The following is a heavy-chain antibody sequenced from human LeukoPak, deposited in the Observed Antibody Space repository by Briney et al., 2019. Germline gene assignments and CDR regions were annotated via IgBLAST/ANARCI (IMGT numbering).Heavy chain of an antibody. CDR2: ISGSGGST. CDR3: ALTPLEYYGSGSYYNGFFDY. V-gene: IGHV3-23*01. D-gene: IGHD3-10*01. CDR1: GFTFSSYA. Sequence: RPGGSLRLSCAASGFTFSSYAMSWVRQAPGKGLEWVSAISGSGGSTYYADSVKGRFTISRDNSKNTLYLQMNSLRAEDTAVYYCALTPLEYYGSGSYYNGFFDYWGQGTLVTVSS. J-gene: IGHJ4*02.